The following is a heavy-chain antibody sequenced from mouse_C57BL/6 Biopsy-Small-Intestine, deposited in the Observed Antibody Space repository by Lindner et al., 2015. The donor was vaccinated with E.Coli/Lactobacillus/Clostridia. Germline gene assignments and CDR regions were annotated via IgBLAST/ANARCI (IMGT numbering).Heavy chain of an antibody. CDR3: AKGGYYGSRAYFDY. CDR2: IYPGSGNT. J-gene: IGHJ2*01. CDR1: GYSFTSYY. V-gene: IGHV1-66*01. Sequence: VQLQESGPELVKPGASVKISCKASGYSFTSYYIHWVKQRPGQGLEWIGWIYPGSGNTKYNEKFKGKATLTADKSSSTAYMQLSSLTSEDSAVYFCAKGGYYGSRAYFDYWGQGTTLTVSS. D-gene: IGHD1-1*01.